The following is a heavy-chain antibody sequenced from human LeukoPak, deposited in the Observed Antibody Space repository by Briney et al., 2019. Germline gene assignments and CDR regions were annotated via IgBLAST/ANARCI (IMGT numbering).Heavy chain of an antibody. CDR3: ARDLRIKDY. CDR1: EFTFSSYW. V-gene: IGHV3-7*01. Sequence: GGSLRLSCAASEFTFSSYWMSWVRQAPGKGLEWVASIKQDGSEKYYVDSVKGRFTISRDNAKNSLYLQMNSPRAEDTAVCYCARDLRIKDYWGQGTLVTVSS. J-gene: IGHJ4*02. CDR2: IKQDGSEK. D-gene: IGHD1-14*01.